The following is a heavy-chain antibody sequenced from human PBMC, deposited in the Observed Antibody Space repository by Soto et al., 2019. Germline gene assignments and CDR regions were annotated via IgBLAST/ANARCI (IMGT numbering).Heavy chain of an antibody. Sequence: QVQLVESGGGVVQPGRSLRLSCAASGFNFNFYGMHWVRQAPGKGLEWVALIWSDGGKKYYADSVKGRFTISRDNSKNPLYLQMSSLRDEDTAVYYCARWGYDATTHVFDLWGKGTMVTASS. CDR2: IWSDGGKK. J-gene: IGHJ3*01. CDR1: GFNFNFYG. D-gene: IGHD3-16*01. CDR3: ARWGYDATTHVFDL. V-gene: IGHV3-33*01.